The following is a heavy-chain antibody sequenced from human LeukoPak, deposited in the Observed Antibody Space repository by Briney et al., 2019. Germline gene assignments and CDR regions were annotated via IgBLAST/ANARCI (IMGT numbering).Heavy chain of an antibody. V-gene: IGHV1-18*01. CDR2: ISAYNGNT. Sequence: ASVKVSCKASGYTFTSYGISWVRQAPGRGLEGMGWISAYNGNTNYAQKLQGRVTMTTDTSTGTAYMELRSLKSEDTAVYYCARDNSVGDIAWWFDPWGQGTLVTVSS. J-gene: IGHJ5*02. CDR1: GYTFTSYG. D-gene: IGHD3-10*01. CDR3: ARDNSVGDIAWWFDP.